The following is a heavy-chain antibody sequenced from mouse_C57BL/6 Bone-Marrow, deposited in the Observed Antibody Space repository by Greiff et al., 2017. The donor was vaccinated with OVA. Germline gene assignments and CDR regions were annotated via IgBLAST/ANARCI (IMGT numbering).Heavy chain of an antibody. D-gene: IGHD3-2*02. J-gene: IGHJ3*01. CDR3: AKESLRRGRFAY. V-gene: IGHV1-26*01. Sequence: VQLQQSGPELVKPGASVKISCKASGYTFTDYYMNWVKQSHGKSLEWIGDLNPNNGGTSYNQKFKGKATLTVDKFSSTAYMELRSLTSEDSAVYYCAKESLRRGRFAYWGQGTLVTVSA. CDR2: LNPNNGGT. CDR1: GYTFTDYY.